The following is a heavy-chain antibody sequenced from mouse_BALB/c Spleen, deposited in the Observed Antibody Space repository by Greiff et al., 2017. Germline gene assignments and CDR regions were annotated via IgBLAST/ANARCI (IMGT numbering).Heavy chain of an antibody. CDR2: IDPYYGGT. Sequence: VQLKESGPELVKPGASVKISCKASGYSFTGYNMNWVKQSQGKSLEWIGNIDPYYGGTSYNQKFKGKATLTVDNSSSTAYMQLKSLTTEDSAVYSCVIRFGNFYPMDYWGEGTSVTVSA. J-gene: IGHJ4*01. V-gene: IGHV1S135*01. D-gene: IGHD2-1*01. CDR3: VIRFGNFYPMDY. CDR1: GYSFTGYN.